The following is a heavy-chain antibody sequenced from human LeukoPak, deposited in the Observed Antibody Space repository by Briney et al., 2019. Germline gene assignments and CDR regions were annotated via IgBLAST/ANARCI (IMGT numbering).Heavy chain of an antibody. D-gene: IGHD5-12*01. V-gene: IGHV4-39*01. CDR2: VFYSGTT. J-gene: IGHJ4*02. CDR3: VRSVRRGSNFDN. CDR1: GGFISINTHY. Sequence: SETLSLTCSLSGGFISINTHYWGWIRQTPGKGPEWIGSVFYSGTTYFNPSLNGRLTISVDTSKNQFSLKLRSVTAADTAVYYCVRSVRRGSNFDNWGQGTLVIVSS.